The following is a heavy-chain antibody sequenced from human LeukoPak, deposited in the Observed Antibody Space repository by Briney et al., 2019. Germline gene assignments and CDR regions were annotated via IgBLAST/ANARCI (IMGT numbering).Heavy chain of an antibody. V-gene: IGHV3-74*01. J-gene: IGHJ4*02. CDR2: ISPDGSTT. D-gene: IGHD5-24*01. Sequence: GGSLRLSCTASGFPLSSYWLQWVRQIPGKGLEWISVISPDGSTTNYADPAKGRFTISRDNAKNTVYLQVNSLTTEDTAVYFCGTIPRDSTPPDYWGRGTLVTVSS. CDR3: GTIPRDSTPPDY. CDR1: GFPLSSYW.